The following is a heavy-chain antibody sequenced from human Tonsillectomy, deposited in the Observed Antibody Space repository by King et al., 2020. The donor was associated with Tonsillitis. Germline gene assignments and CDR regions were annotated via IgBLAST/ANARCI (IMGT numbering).Heavy chain of an antibody. CDR1: GFTFSSYG. D-gene: IGHD4/OR15-4a*01. CDR2: ISYDGRNK. J-gene: IGHJ4*02. Sequence: VQLVESGGGVVQPGRSLRLSCAASGFTFSSYGMHWVRQAPGKGLEWVAVISYDGRNKYYVDSVKGRFTISRDNSKNKLYLQMNSLRAEDTAVYYCARDRDDYIFDYWGQGTLVTVSS. V-gene: IGHV3-33*05. CDR3: ARDRDDYIFDY.